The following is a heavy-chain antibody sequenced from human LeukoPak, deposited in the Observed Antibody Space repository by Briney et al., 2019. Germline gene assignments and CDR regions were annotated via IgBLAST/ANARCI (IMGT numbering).Heavy chain of an antibody. Sequence: ASVKVSCKASGYTFTGYYMHWVRQAPGQGLEWMGWINPSSGGTNYAQKFQGRVTMTRDTSISTAYMELSRLGSDDTAVYYCARDCCSSPGYYMDVWGKGTTVTVSS. CDR3: ARDCCSSPGYYMDV. CDR1: GYTFTGYY. CDR2: INPSSGGT. D-gene: IGHD2-2*01. J-gene: IGHJ6*03. V-gene: IGHV1-2*02.